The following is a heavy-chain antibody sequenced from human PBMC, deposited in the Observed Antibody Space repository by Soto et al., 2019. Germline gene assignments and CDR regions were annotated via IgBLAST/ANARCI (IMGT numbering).Heavy chain of an antibody. CDR3: ARDPRTNLGYCGRSSCSSPDL. Sequence: GASVRVSCKASGYTFAIYGLNWVRQAPGQGLEWMGWISAYNDNTNYAQKLQGRVTMTTDTSTSTAYMELRSLRSDDTAVYYCARDPRTNLGYCGRSSCSSPDLWGQRTPVTVSS. J-gene: IGHJ5*02. CDR2: ISAYNDNT. D-gene: IGHD2-2*01. V-gene: IGHV1-18*01. CDR1: GYTFAIYG.